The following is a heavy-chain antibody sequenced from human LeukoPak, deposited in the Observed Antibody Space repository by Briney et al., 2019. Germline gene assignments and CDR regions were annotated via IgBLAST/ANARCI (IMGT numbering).Heavy chain of an antibody. J-gene: IGHJ4*02. CDR2: ISGSGGST. D-gene: IGHD3-22*01. CDR1: GFTFSSYA. Sequence: GGSLRLSCAASGFTFSSYAMSWVRQAPGKGLEWVSAISGSGGSTYYADSVKGRFTISRDNSKNTLYLQMNSLRAEDTAVYYCVGRDGSGYNDYWGQGTLVTVSS. V-gene: IGHV3-23*01. CDR3: VGRDGSGYNDY.